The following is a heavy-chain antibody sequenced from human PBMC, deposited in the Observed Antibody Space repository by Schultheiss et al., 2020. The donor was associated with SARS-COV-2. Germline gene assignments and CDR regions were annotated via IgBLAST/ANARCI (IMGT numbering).Heavy chain of an antibody. Sequence: SETLSLTCAVYGGSFSGYYWSWIRQHPGKGLEWIGYIYYSGSTYYNPSLKSRVTISVDTSKNQFSLKLSSVTAADTAVYYCARGEMAPGGGLDYWGQGTLVTVSS. CDR2: IYYSGST. V-gene: IGHV4-31*11. D-gene: IGHD5-24*01. CDR3: ARGEMAPGGGLDY. J-gene: IGHJ4*02. CDR1: GGSFSGYY.